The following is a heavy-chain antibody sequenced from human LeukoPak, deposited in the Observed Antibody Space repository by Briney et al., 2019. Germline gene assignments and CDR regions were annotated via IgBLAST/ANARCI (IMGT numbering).Heavy chain of an antibody. CDR2: INHSGST. V-gene: IGHV4-34*01. CDR3: ARGSRPGYCSSTSRRKNWFDP. CDR1: GGSFSGYY. J-gene: IGHJ5*02. D-gene: IGHD2-2*03. Sequence: SETLSLTCAVYGGSFSGYYWSWIRQPPGKGLEWIGEINHSGSTNYNPSLKSRVTISVDTSKNQFSLKLSSVTAADTAVYYCARGSRPGYCSSTSRRKNWFDPWGQGTLVTVSS.